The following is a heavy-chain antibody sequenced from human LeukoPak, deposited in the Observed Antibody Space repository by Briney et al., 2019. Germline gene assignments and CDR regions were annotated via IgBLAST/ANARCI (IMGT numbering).Heavy chain of an antibody. CDR3: ARLWYFDWLSYFDY. CDR2: INHSGST. CDR1: GGSFSGYY. Sequence: PSETLSLTCAVYGGSFSGYYWSWIRQPPGKGLEWIGEINHSGSTYYNPSLKSRVTISVDTSKNQFSLKLSSVTAADTAVYYCARLWYFDWLSYFDYWGQGTLVTVSS. J-gene: IGHJ4*02. D-gene: IGHD3-9*01. V-gene: IGHV4-34*01.